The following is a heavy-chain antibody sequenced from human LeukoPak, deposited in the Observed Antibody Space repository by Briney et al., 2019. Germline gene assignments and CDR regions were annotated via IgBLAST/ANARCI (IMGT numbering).Heavy chain of an antibody. D-gene: IGHD2-2*01. CDR2: IYYSGST. CDR1: GVSISGSSYY. CDR3: AETATYCSSIGCYGGLWRNLSHFDY. J-gene: IGHJ4*02. Sequence: PSETLSLTCTVSGVSISGSSYYWGWIRQPPGKGLEWIGTIYYSGSTSYNPSLKSRVTISVDTSKNQFSLNLTSVTAADTAVYYCAETATYCSSIGCYGGLWRNLSHFDYWGQGSLVTVSP. V-gene: IGHV4-39*07.